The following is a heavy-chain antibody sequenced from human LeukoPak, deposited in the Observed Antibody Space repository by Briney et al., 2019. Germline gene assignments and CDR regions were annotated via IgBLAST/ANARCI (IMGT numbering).Heavy chain of an antibody. CDR3: AKGLPHSVRWYYFDY. Sequence: GRPLRLSCAASEFTLSSYGMPWVRQAPGKGLEWVALISYDGGDQFYEDSVKGRFTISRDNSKNTLYLQMNSLRAEDTAVYYCAKGLPHSVRWYYFDYWGQGTLVTVSS. V-gene: IGHV3-30*18. CDR1: EFTLSSYG. D-gene: IGHD6-13*01. J-gene: IGHJ4*02. CDR2: ISYDGGDQ.